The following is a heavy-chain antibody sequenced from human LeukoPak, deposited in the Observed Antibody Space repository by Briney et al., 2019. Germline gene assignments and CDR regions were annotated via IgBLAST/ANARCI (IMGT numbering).Heavy chain of an antibody. J-gene: IGHJ6*03. V-gene: IGHV3-30*02. Sequence: GGSLRLSCAASRFTFSSYGMHWVRQAPGKGLEWVAFIRYDGSNKYYADSVKGRFTISRDNAKNSLYLQMNSLRAEDTALYYCAKGGSHLYYYYMDVWGKGTTVTVSS. CDR3: AKGGSHLYYYYMDV. D-gene: IGHD2-15*01. CDR1: RFTFSSYG. CDR2: IRYDGSNK.